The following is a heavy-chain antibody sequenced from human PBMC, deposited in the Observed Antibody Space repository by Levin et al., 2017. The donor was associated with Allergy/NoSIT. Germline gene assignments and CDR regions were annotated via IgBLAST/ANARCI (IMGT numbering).Heavy chain of an antibody. J-gene: IGHJ4*02. D-gene: IGHD2-21*02. CDR3: ARVGPYCGGDCYPEDPFDY. CDR2: IYPGDSDT. CDR1: GYSFTSYW. Sequence: GESLKISCQGSGYSFTSYWIGWVRQMPGKGLEWMGIIYPGDSDTRYSPSFQGQVTISADKSISTAYLQWSSLKASDTAMYYCARVGPYCGGDCYPEDPFDYWGQGTLVTVSS. V-gene: IGHV5-51*01.